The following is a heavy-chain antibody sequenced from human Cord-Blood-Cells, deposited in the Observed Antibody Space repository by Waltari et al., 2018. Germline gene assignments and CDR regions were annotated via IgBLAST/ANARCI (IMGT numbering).Heavy chain of an antibody. CDR3: ARPYCSGGSCYSGWFDP. CDR2: IYYSGST. V-gene: IGHV4-59*08. Sequence: QVQLQESGPGLVKPSETLSLTCTVSGCSISSYYWSWIRQPPGKGLEWIGYIYYSGSTNYNPSLKSRVTISVDTSKNQFSLKLSSVTAADTAVYYCARPYCSGGSCYSGWFDPWGQGTLVTVSS. J-gene: IGHJ5*02. CDR1: GCSISSYY. D-gene: IGHD2-15*01.